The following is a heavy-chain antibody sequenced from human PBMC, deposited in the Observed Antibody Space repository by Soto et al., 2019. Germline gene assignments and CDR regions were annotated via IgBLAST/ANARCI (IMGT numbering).Heavy chain of an antibody. CDR2: IYYSGST. Sequence: SETLSLTCTVSGGSISSGGYYWSWIRQHPGKGLEWIGYIYYSGSTYYNPSLKSRVTISVDTSKNQFSLKLSSVTAADTAVYYCARASGYYDSSGYYQYSDNWFDPWGQGTLVTVS. CDR1: GGSISSGGYY. CDR3: ARASGYYDSSGYYQYSDNWFDP. J-gene: IGHJ5*02. D-gene: IGHD3-22*01. V-gene: IGHV4-31*03.